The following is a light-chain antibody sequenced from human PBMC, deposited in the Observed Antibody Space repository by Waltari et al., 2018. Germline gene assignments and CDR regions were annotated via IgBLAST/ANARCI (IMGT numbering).Light chain of an antibody. CDR3: HQYYSTPFT. V-gene: IGKV4-1*01. CDR1: QSVLYNSNNKNY. CDR2: WAS. Sequence: DIVMTQSPDSLAVSPGERATLNCKSSQSVLYNSNNKNYLAWYQQKPGQPPKLLIYWASTRESGVPDRFSGSESGTDFTLTISSLQAEDVAVYYCHQYYSTPFTFGPGTKVDIK. J-gene: IGKJ3*01.